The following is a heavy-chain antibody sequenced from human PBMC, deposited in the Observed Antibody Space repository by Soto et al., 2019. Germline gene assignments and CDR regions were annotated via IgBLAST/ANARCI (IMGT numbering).Heavy chain of an antibody. V-gene: IGHV1-69*01. CDR2: IIPIFGTA. CDR1: GGTFSSYA. J-gene: IGHJ6*02. D-gene: IGHD5-12*01. CDR3: ARAMVATILSYGMDV. Sequence: QVQLVQSGAEVKKPGSSVKVSCKASGGTFSSYAISWVRQAPGQGLEWMGGIIPIFGTANYAQKFQGRVTITADESTSTDYMELSSLRSEDTAVYYCARAMVATILSYGMDVWDQGTTVTVSS.